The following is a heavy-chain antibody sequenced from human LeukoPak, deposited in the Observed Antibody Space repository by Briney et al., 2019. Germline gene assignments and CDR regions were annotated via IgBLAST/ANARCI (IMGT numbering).Heavy chain of an antibody. D-gene: IGHD1-14*01. CDR1: GFTFSSYA. V-gene: IGHV3-23*01. CDR2: ISGSGGST. Sequence: GGFLRLSCVASGFTFSSYAMSWVRQAPGKGLEWVSSISGSGGSTYYADSVKGRFTISRDNAKNTLYLQMNSLRGEDTAVYYCARGASNRFDYWGQGTLVTVSS. CDR3: ARGASNRFDY. J-gene: IGHJ4*02.